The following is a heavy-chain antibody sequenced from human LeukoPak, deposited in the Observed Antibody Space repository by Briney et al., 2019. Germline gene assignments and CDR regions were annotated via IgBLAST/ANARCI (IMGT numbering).Heavy chain of an antibody. D-gene: IGHD5-18*01. Sequence: KPSETLSLTCSVSGDSISSRDYYWSWIRQPPGKGLEWIGYIYYSGSTSYNPSLKSRVTISVDTSKNQFSLKLSSVTAADTAVYYCARGSSGGYGLDYWGQGTLVTVSS. V-gene: IGHV4-30-4*08. J-gene: IGHJ4*02. CDR3: ARGSSGGYGLDY. CDR1: GDSISSRDYY. CDR2: IYYSGST.